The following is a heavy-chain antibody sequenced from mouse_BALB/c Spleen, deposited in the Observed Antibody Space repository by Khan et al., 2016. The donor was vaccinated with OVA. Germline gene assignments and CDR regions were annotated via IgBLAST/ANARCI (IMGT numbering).Heavy chain of an antibody. CDR1: GFTFSNYW. CDR2: IRLKSDDYVT. V-gene: IGHV6-6*02. J-gene: IGHJ2*01. CDR3: WILL. Sequence: EVKLEESGGGLVQPGGSMKLSCVASGFTFSNYWMNWVRQSPEKGLEWVAEIRLKSDDYVTHYAVSVKGRFTTSRDDSKSSVYLHMNNLRAEDTGMYYCWILLWGQGTTLTVSS.